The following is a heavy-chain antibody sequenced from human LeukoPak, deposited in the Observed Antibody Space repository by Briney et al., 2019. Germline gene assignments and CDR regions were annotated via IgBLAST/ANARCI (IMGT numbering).Heavy chain of an antibody. J-gene: IGHJ4*01. CDR1: GYTFTSYG. D-gene: IGHD3/OR15-3a*01. V-gene: IGHV1-18*01. CDR2: ISAYNGNT. CDR3: ARLKLHFDFSTGNHYYFDS. Sequence: ASVKVSCKASGYTFTSYGISWVRQAPGQGLEWMGWISAYNGNTNYAQKLQGRVTMTTDTSTSTAYMELRSLRSDDTAVYYCARLKLHFDFSTGNHYYFDSWGQGTLVIVSS.